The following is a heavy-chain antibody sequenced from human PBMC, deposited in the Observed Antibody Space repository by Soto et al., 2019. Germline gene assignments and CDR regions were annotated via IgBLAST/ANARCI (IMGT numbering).Heavy chain of an antibody. CDR3: ARGANGIDRLDH. CDR2: ISSSSDFI. Sequence: EVHLVESGGGLVRAGGSLRLSCEVSGFTFRSYEMHWVRQAPGKGLEWLSYISSSSDFIYYSESVKGRFTISRDNANNSLYLQMNSLRAADTAIYYCARGANGIDRLDHWGQGAPVTVSS. V-gene: IGHV3-48*03. J-gene: IGHJ5*02. D-gene: IGHD5-12*01. CDR1: GFTFRSYE.